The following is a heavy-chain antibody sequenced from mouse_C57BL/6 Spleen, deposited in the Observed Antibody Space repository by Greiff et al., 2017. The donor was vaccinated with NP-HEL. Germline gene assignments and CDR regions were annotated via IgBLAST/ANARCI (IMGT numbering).Heavy chain of an antibody. V-gene: IGHV5-4*01. CDR1: GFTFSSYA. CDR3: AREGSSHWYFDV. J-gene: IGHJ1*03. D-gene: IGHD1-1*01. Sequence: EVNVVESGGGLVKPGGSLKLSCAASGFTFSSYAMSWVRQTPEKRLEWVATISDGGSYTYYPDNVKGRFTISRDNAKNNLYLQMSHLKSEDTAMYYCAREGSSHWYFDVWGTGTTVTVSS. CDR2: ISDGGSYT.